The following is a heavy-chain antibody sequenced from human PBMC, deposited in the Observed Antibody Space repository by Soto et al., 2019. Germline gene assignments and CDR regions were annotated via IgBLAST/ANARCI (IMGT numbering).Heavy chain of an antibody. Sequence: QVQLVESGGGVVQPGRSLRLSCAASGFTFSSYAMHWVRQAPGKGLEWVAVISYDGSNKYYADSVKGRFTNSRDNSKNTLYLQMNSLRAEDTAVYYCARETVVTARTPVWDYWGQGTLVTVSS. CDR3: ARETVVTARTPVWDY. CDR2: ISYDGSNK. V-gene: IGHV3-30-3*01. D-gene: IGHD2-21*02. J-gene: IGHJ4*02. CDR1: GFTFSSYA.